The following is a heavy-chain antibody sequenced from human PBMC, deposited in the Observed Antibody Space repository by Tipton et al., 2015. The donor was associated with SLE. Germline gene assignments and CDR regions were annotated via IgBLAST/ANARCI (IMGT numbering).Heavy chain of an antibody. Sequence: QLVQSGAEVRKPGALVKVSCKASGYTFTNYGISWVRQAPGQGLEWMGWISANNGDTKYAQRFQGRVTMTIDTSTSTAYMELRSLRSDDTAVYYCARDTDYGDYWYFDLWGRGTLVTVSS. CDR2: ISANNGDT. CDR1: GYTFTNYG. D-gene: IGHD4-17*01. J-gene: IGHJ2*01. CDR3: ARDTDYGDYWYFDL. V-gene: IGHV1-18*01.